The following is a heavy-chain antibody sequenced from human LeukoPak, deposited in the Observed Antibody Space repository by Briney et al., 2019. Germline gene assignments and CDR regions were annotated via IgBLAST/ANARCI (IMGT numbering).Heavy chain of an antibody. CDR2: ISYSGST. CDR1: GGSMSSYY. V-gene: IGHV4-59*08. D-gene: IGHD2-21*02. CDR3: ARSGVTALSWVDP. J-gene: IGHJ5*02. Sequence: PSETLSLTCTVSGGSMSSYYWSWIRQPPGKVLEWIGYISYSGSTNYNPSLKSRITISVDTSKNQFSLKLSSVTAADTAVYYCARSGVTALSWVDPWGQGTLVTVSS.